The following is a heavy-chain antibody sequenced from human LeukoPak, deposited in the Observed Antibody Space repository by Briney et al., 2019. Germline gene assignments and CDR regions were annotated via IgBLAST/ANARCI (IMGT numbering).Heavy chain of an antibody. CDR3: ARQEERWLQLQGPFDY. Sequence: ASVKVSCRASGGTFSSYAISWVRQAPGQGLEWMGGIIPIFGTANYAQKFQGRVTITADESTSTAYMELSSLRSEDTAVYYCARQEERWLQLQGPFDYWGQGTLVTVSS. J-gene: IGHJ4*02. D-gene: IGHD5-24*01. V-gene: IGHV1-69*13. CDR1: GGTFSSYA. CDR2: IIPIFGTA.